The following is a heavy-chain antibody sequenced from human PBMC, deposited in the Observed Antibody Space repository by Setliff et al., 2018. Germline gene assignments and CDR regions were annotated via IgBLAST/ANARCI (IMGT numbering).Heavy chain of an antibody. CDR1: GGSFSGYY. CDR2: INQGGST. V-gene: IGHV4-34*01. D-gene: IGHD3-10*01. CDR3: ATLLANYGSGMDV. J-gene: IGHJ6*02. Sequence: PSETLSLTCAVYGGSFSGYYWSWIRQPPGKGLEWIGEINQGGSTNYNPSLKSRVTMSVDTSKNQFSLKVSSVTAADTAVYYCATLLANYGSGMDVWGQGTTVTV.